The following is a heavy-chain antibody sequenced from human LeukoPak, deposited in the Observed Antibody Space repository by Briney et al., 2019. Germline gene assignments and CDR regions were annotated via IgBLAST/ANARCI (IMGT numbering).Heavy chain of an antibody. D-gene: IGHD6-13*01. Sequence: PSETLSLTCAVYGGSFSGYYWSWIPQPPGKGLEWIGEINHSGSTNYNPSLKSRVTISVDTSKNPFSLKLSSVTAADTAVYYCARVAASSSPWFAPWGQGTLVTVSS. V-gene: IGHV4-34*01. CDR1: GGSFSGYY. CDR3: ARVAASSSPWFAP. CDR2: INHSGST. J-gene: IGHJ5*02.